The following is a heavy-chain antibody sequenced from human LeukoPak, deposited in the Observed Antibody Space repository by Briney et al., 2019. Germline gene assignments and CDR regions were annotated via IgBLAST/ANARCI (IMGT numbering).Heavy chain of an antibody. J-gene: IGHJ4*02. CDR2: IKKDGSLK. D-gene: IGHD3-16*01. CDR3: ARSLGDD. Sequence: GGSLRLSCAASGFAFDIYWMTWVRQAPGKGLEWVANIKKDGSLKQYVDAVRGRFTVSRDNAKNSLYLQMNSLRDEDTAVYYCARSLGDDWGQGTLVTVSS. CDR1: GFAFDIYW. V-gene: IGHV3-7*01.